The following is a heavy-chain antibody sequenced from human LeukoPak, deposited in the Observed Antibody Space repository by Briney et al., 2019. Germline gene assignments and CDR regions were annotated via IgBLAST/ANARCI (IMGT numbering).Heavy chain of an antibody. CDR1: GGSISSGDYY. CDR3: ARERVLGSGSYPGDY. V-gene: IGHV4-30-4*01. CDR2: IYYSGST. J-gene: IGHJ4*02. Sequence: SQTLSLTCTVSGGSISSGDYYWSWIRQPPGKGLEWIGYIYYSGSTYYNPSLKSRVTISVDTSKNQFSPKLSSVTAADTAVYYCARERVLGSGSYPGDYWGQGTLVTVSS. D-gene: IGHD3-10*01.